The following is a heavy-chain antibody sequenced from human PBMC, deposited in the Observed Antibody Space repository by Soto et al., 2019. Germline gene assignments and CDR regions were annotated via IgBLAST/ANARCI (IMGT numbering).Heavy chain of an antibody. Sequence: QVQLVQSGAEVKKPGSSVKVSCKASGGTFSSYTISWVRQAPGQGLEWMGRIIPILGIANYAQKFQGRVTITADKSTSTAYMELSSLRSEDTAVYYCARDGPMDWNDPHAFDIWGQGTMVTVSS. CDR3: ARDGPMDWNDPHAFDI. CDR2: IIPILGIA. V-gene: IGHV1-69*08. CDR1: GGTFSSYT. D-gene: IGHD1-1*01. J-gene: IGHJ3*02.